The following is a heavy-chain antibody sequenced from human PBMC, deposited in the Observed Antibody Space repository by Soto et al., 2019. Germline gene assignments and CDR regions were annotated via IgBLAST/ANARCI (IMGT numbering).Heavy chain of an antibody. V-gene: IGHV3-30*02. D-gene: IGHD4-17*01. CDR3: AKVPLRYYYYYGMDV. CDR2: IWYDGSNK. J-gene: IGHJ6*02. Sequence: GGSLRLSCAASGFTFSSYGMHWVRQAPGKGLEWVAVIWYDGSNKYYADSVEGRFTISRDNSKNTLYLQMNSLRAEDTAVYYCAKVPLRYYYYYGMDVWGQGTTVTVSS. CDR1: GFTFSSYG.